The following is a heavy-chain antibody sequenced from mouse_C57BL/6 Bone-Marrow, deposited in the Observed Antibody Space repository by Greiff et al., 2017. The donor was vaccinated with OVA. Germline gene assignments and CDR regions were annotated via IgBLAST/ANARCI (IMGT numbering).Heavy chain of an antibody. D-gene: IGHD1-1*01. Sequence: QVHVKQPGAELVKPGASVKLSCKASGYTFTSYWMQWVKQRPGQGLEWIGEIDPSDSYTNYNQKFKGKATLTVDTSSSTAYMQLSSLTSEDSAVYYCASYYYGSGDYWGQGTTLTVSS. CDR1: GYTFTSYW. V-gene: IGHV1-50*01. CDR3: ASYYYGSGDY. J-gene: IGHJ2*01. CDR2: IDPSDSYT.